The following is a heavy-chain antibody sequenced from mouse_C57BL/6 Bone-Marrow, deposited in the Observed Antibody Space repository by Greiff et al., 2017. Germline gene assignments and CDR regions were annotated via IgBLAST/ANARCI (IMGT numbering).Heavy chain of an antibody. CDR2: IDPENGDT. CDR3: TGRLQDY. V-gene: IGHV14-4*01. J-gene: IGHJ2*01. CDR1: GFNIKDDY. D-gene: IGHD2-13*01. Sequence: VHVKQSGAELVRPGASVKLSCTASGFNIKDDYMHWVKQRPEQGLEWIGWIDPENGDTEYASKFQGKATITADTSSNTAYLQLSSLTSEDTAVYYCTGRLQDYWGQGTTLTVSS.